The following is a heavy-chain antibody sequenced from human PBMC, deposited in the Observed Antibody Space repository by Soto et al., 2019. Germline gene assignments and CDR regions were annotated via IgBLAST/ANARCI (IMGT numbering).Heavy chain of an antibody. CDR3: ARDARSMVRGVITKEPNWFDP. V-gene: IGHV4-4*07. Sequence: SETLSLTCTVSGGSISSYYWSWIRQPAGKGLEWIGRIYTSGSTNYNPSLKSRVTMSVDTSKNQFSLKLSSVTAADTAVYYCARDARSMVRGVITKEPNWFDPWGQGTLVTV. CDR1: GGSISSYY. CDR2: IYTSGST. J-gene: IGHJ5*02. D-gene: IGHD3-10*01.